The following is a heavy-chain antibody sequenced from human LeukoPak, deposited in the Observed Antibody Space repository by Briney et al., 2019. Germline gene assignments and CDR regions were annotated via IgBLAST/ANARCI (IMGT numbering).Heavy chain of an antibody. Sequence: PGGSLRLSCAASGFTVITNDMTWVRQAPGKGLEWVSVLYSDGDTKYADSVQCRFTISRDNSKNPLYLEMNRLSPGDTAVYYCARGVEPLAANTLAYWGQGTLVTVSS. CDR2: LYSDGDT. J-gene: IGHJ4*02. D-gene: IGHD1-14*01. V-gene: IGHV3-53*01. CDR3: ARGVEPLAANTLAY. CDR1: GFTVITND.